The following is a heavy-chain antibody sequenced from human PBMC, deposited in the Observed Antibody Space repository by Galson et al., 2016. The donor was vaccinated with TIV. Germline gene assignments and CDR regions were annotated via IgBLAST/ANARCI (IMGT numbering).Heavy chain of an antibody. CDR3: AKDFTGYNGLDV. D-gene: IGHD1-1*01. Sequence: SLRLSCAASGFTFSAFGMHWVRQAPGTGLEWVAVISYDGSNRFYGESVRGRFTISRDNSKNRVYLQMNGLRPEDSAVYHCAKDFTGYNGLDVWGQGTTVTVSS. J-gene: IGHJ6*02. V-gene: IGHV3-30*18. CDR2: ISYDGSNR. CDR1: GFTFSAFG.